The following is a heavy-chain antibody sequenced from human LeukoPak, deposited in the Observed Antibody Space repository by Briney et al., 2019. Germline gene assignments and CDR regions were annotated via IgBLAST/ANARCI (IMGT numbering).Heavy chain of an antibody. J-gene: IGHJ6*03. Sequence: GGSLRLSCAASGFTFSSYEMNWVRQAPGKGLVWVSRINSDGSSTSYADSVKGRFTISRDNAKNSLYLQMNSLRAEDTAVYYCARDGAVTTTILIYYYYYMDVWGKGTTVTVSS. CDR2: INSDGSST. CDR3: ARDGAVTTTILIYYYYYMDV. V-gene: IGHV3-74*01. D-gene: IGHD3-16*01. CDR1: GFTFSSYE.